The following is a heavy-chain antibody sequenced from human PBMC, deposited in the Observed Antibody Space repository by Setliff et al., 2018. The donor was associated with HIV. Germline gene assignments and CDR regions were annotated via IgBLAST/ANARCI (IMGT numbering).Heavy chain of an antibody. Sequence: ASVKVSCKTSGYTFTDYFIHLVRQAPGQGLEWMGWINPKSGATNCAQKFQVRVTMTRDSSINTAYMEVNRLRSDDAAIYYCSRAYSANYRGGDHFDYWGQGTLVTVSS. V-gene: IGHV1-2*02. CDR3: SRAYSANYRGGDHFDY. CDR2: INPKSGAT. J-gene: IGHJ4*02. D-gene: IGHD1-7*01. CDR1: GYTFTDYF.